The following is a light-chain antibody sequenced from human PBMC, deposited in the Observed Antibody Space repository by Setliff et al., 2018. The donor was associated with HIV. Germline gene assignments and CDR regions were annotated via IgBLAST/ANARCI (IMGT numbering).Light chain of an antibody. CDR3: QQYNNWPPGRT. Sequence: EIVMTQSPATLSVSPGERATLSCRASQSVSSNLAWYQQKPGQAPRLLIYGASTRATGIPARFSGSGSGTESTLTISSMQSEDFAVYYCQQYNNWPPGRTFGQGTKVDIK. CDR2: GAS. V-gene: IGKV3-15*01. CDR1: QSVSSN. J-gene: IGKJ1*01.